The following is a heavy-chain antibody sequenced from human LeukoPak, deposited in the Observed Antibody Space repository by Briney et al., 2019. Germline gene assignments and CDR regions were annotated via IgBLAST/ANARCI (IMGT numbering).Heavy chain of an antibody. CDR3: ARDPSGSGSNTFHYYGVDV. D-gene: IGHD3-10*01. CDR1: GFTFSSYE. V-gene: IGHV3-48*03. CDR2: ISSSGSTI. J-gene: IGHJ6*02. Sequence: QPGGSLRLSCAASGFTFSSYEMNWVRQAPGKGLEWVSYISSSGSTIYYADSVKGRFTISRDNAKNSLYLQMNSLRAEDTAVYYCARDPSGSGSNTFHYYGVDVWGQGTTVTVYS.